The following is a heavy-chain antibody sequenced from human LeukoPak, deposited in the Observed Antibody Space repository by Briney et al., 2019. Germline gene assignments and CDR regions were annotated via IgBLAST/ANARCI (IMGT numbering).Heavy chain of an antibody. Sequence: GRSLRLSCAASGFTFSSYGMHWVRQAPGKGLEWVAVIWYDGSNKYYADSVKGRFTISRGNSKNTLYLQMNSLRAEDTAVYYCARGGNGVVVPAAPDAFDIWGQGTMVTVSS. D-gene: IGHD2-2*01. CDR1: GFTFSSYG. J-gene: IGHJ3*02. V-gene: IGHV3-33*01. CDR3: ARGGNGVVVPAAPDAFDI. CDR2: IWYDGSNK.